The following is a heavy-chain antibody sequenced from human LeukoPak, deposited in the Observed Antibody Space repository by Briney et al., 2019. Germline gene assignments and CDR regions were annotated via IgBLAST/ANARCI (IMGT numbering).Heavy chain of an antibody. V-gene: IGHV1-8*01. CDR1: GYTFTSYD. D-gene: IGHD6-13*01. CDR2: MNPNSGNT. CDR3: ARGLYSSSWYFEVSGNWFDP. J-gene: IGHJ5*02. Sequence: ASVTVSCTASGYTFTSYDINWVRQATGQGLEWMGWMNPNSGNTGYAQKFQGRVTMTRNTSISTAYMELSSLRSEDTAVYYCARGLYSSSWYFEVSGNWFDPWGQGTLVTVSS.